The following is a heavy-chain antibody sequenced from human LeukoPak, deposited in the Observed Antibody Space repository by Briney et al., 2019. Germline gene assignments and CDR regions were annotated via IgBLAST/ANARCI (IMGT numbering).Heavy chain of an antibody. CDR2: INAGNGNT. J-gene: IGHJ4*02. Sequence: ASVTVSCKASGYTFTIYAMHWVRQAPGQRLEWMGWINAGNGNTKYSQKFQGRVTITRDTSASTAYMELSSLRSEDTAVYYCARVTHDYSNYGYWGQGTLVTVSS. CDR3: ARVTHDYSNYGY. D-gene: IGHD4-11*01. CDR1: GYTFTIYA. V-gene: IGHV1-3*01.